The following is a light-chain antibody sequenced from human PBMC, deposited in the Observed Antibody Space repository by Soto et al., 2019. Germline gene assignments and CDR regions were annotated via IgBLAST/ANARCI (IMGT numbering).Light chain of an antibody. CDR3: LQSNSFPLT. J-gene: IGKJ4*01. Sequence: DIQMTQSPSSVSASAGDRVTITCRASQGISSRLAWYQQKPGKAPNLMIYAASSLQSGVPSRFSGSGSETDFTLTIGSLQPEDFATYYCLQSNSFPLTFGGGTKVDIK. CDR1: QGISSR. CDR2: AAS. V-gene: IGKV1-12*01.